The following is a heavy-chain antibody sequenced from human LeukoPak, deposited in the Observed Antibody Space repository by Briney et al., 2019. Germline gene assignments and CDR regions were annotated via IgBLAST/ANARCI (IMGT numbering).Heavy chain of an antibody. CDR2: INYSGST. D-gene: IGHD2-15*01. CDR1: GGSISSSSYY. V-gene: IGHV4-39*07. J-gene: IGHJ6*03. Sequence: PSETLSLTCTVSGGSISSSSYYWGWIRQPPGKGLEWLGSINYSGSTYYNPSLKSRVTISVDRSKNQFSLKLSSVTAADTAVYYCARGYCSGGSCYSSYYYSYMDVWGKGTTVTVSS. CDR3: ARGYCSGGSCYSSYYYSYMDV.